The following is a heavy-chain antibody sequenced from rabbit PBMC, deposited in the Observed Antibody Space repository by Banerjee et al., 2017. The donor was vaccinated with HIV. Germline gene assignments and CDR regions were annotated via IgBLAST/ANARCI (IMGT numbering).Heavy chain of an antibody. CDR2: IDGGNSDST. V-gene: IGHV1S45*01. CDR1: GFTLSSSYY. D-gene: IGHD1-1*01. Sequence: QEQLVESGGGLVQPEGSLTLTCTASGFTLSSSYYMCWVRQAPGKGLEWIACIDGGNSDSTYYASWAKGRFTISKTSSTTVTLQMTSLTAADTATYFCARDPPASSSGYYIPYYFNLWGPGTLVTVS. CDR3: ARDPPASSSGYYIPYYFNL. J-gene: IGHJ4*01.